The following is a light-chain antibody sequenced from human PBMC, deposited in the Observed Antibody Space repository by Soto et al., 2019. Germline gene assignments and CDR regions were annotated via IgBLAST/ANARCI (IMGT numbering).Light chain of an antibody. J-gene: IGKJ2*01. CDR2: AAS. CDR3: QQSDSTPYT. Sequence: AIRMTQSPSSFSASTGDRVTITCRASQGISSYLAWYQQKPGKAPKLLIYAASTLQSGVPSRFSGSGSGTDFTLTISCLQSEDFATYYCQQSDSTPYTFGQGTK. CDR1: QGISSY. V-gene: IGKV1-8*01.